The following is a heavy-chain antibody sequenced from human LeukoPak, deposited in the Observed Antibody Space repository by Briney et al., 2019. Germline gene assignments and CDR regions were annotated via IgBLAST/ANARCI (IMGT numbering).Heavy chain of an antibody. CDR2: ISGSGDTT. CDR1: GFTFSSYA. Sequence: GGSLRLSCAASGFTFSSYAMTWVRQAPGKGLEWVSGISGSGDTTYYADSVKGRFTISRDNSKDTVYLQMNSLRAEDTAVYYCARDLSLIALTDWGQGTLVTVSS. J-gene: IGHJ4*02. CDR3: ARDLSLIALTD. V-gene: IGHV3-23*01. D-gene: IGHD3-22*01.